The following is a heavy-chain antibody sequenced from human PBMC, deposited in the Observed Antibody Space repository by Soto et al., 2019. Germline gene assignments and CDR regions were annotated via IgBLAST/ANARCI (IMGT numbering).Heavy chain of an antibody. Sequence: SETLSLTCTVSGGSISSGSYFWSWIRQHPGKGLEWIGYIYYSGSTYYNPSLKSRVAISVDTSKNQFSLKLSSVTAADTAVYYCARSYNWNYPLNQWYYYYMDVWGKGTTVT. J-gene: IGHJ6*03. V-gene: IGHV4-31*03. CDR3: ARSYNWNYPLNQWYYYYMDV. CDR1: GGSISSGSYF. D-gene: IGHD1-7*01. CDR2: IYYSGST.